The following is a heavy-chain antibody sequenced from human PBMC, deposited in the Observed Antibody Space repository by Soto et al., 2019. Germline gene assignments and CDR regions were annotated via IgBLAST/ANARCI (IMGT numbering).Heavy chain of an antibody. V-gene: IGHV4-59*08. Sequence: SETLSLTCPFSGCYISSYYWSWIRQPTGKGLEWIGYIYYSGSTNYNPSLKSRVTISVDTSKNQFSLKLSSVTAADTAVYYCARHSGLGIAVAGTGYYFDYWGQGTLVTVSS. CDR2: IYYSGST. D-gene: IGHD6-19*01. CDR1: GCYISSYY. J-gene: IGHJ4*02. CDR3: ARHSGLGIAVAGTGYYFDY.